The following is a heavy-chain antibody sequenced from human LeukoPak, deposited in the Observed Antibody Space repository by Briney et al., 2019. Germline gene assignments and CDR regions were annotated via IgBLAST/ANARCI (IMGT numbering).Heavy chain of an antibody. CDR1: GYTFTSYY. Sequence: ASVKVSCKASGYTFTSYYMHWVRQAPGQGLEWMGIINPSGGSTSYAQKFQGRVTMTRDTSTSTVYMELSSPRSEDTAVYYCAREGSSWFQFDYWGQGTLVTVSS. J-gene: IGHJ4*02. CDR2: INPSGGST. CDR3: AREGSSWFQFDY. D-gene: IGHD6-13*01. V-gene: IGHV1-46*01.